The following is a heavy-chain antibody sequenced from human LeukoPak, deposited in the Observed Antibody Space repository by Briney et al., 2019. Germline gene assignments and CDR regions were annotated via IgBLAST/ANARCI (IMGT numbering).Heavy chain of an antibody. J-gene: IGHJ4*02. Sequence: PGGSLRLSCAASGFTFSSSSMNWVRQAPEKGLEWVSYISTSGGTIYYADSVKGRFTISRDNAKNSLYLQMDSLRAEDTAVYYCASRGYSYGSLFDYWGQGTLVTVSS. CDR1: GFTFSSSS. V-gene: IGHV3-48*01. CDR2: ISTSGGTI. D-gene: IGHD5-18*01. CDR3: ASRGYSYGSLFDY.